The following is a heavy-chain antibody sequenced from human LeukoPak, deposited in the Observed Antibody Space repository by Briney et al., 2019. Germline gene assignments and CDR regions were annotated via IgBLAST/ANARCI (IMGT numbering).Heavy chain of an antibody. CDR2: IYTSGST. CDR1: GGSISSYY. J-gene: IGHJ5*02. Sequence: SETLSLTCTVSGGSISSYYWSWIRQPAGKGLEWIGRIYTSGSTNYNPSLKSRVTISVDTSKNQFSLKLRSVTAADTAVYYCARHAVGYNSGWSPWGQGTLVTVSS. D-gene: IGHD6-19*01. V-gene: IGHV4-4*07. CDR3: ARHAVGYNSGWSP.